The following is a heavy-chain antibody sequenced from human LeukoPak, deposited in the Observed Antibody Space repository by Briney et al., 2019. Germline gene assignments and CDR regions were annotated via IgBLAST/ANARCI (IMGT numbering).Heavy chain of an antibody. J-gene: IGHJ6*03. CDR1: GFSFSSHS. V-gene: IGHV3-21*01. Sequence: PGGSLRLSCAASGFSFSSHSMNWVRQAPGKGLEWVSSISSSSSYIYYADSVKGRFTISRDNAKNSLYLQMNSLRAEDTAVYYCAGGARHNWNAKSTPPAYYYYMDVWGKGTTVTVSS. CDR2: ISSSSSYI. CDR3: AGGARHNWNAKSTPPAYYYYMDV. D-gene: IGHD1-1*01.